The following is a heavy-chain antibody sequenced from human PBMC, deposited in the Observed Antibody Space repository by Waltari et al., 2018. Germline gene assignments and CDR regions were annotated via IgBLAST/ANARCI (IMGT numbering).Heavy chain of an antibody. CDR3: ARGDDILTGLEYYFDY. D-gene: IGHD3-9*01. CDR2: INSDGSST. V-gene: IGHV3-74*01. CDR1: GFTFSSYW. J-gene: IGHJ4*02. Sequence: VQLVESGGGLVQPGGSLRLSCAASGFTFSSYWMHWVRQAPGKGLVWVSRINSDGSSTSYADSVKGRFTISRDNAKNTLYLQMNSLRAEDTAVYYCARGDDILTGLEYYFDYWGQGTLVTVSS.